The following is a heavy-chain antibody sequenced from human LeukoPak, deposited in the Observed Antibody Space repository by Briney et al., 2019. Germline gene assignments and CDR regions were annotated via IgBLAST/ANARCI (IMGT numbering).Heavy chain of an antibody. J-gene: IGHJ4*02. V-gene: IGHV3-23*01. D-gene: IGHD3-3*01. CDR1: GFTFSSYA. Sequence: GGSLRLSCAASGFTFSSYAMTWVRQAPGKGLEWVSAISGGGGSTFYADSVKGRFTISRDNSKNTVYLLMSSLRAEDTALYYCARDGAFSLRFLEWLDYWGQGTLVTVSS. CDR2: ISGGGGST. CDR3: ARDGAFSLRFLEWLDY.